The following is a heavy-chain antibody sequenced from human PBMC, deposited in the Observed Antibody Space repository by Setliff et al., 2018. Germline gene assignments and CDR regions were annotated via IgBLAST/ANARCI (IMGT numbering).Heavy chain of an antibody. V-gene: IGHV4-34*01. Sequence: SETLSLTCAVYGGSLSTYYWIWIRQPPGKGLEWIGEINHSGSNNYHPSLKSRVTISVDTSKNQFSLKLSSVTAADTALYYCTVYNTGSSKDHYWGQGTPVTVSS. J-gene: IGHJ4*02. CDR1: GGSLSTYY. CDR3: TVYNTGSSKDHY. CDR2: INHSGSN. D-gene: IGHD1-20*01.